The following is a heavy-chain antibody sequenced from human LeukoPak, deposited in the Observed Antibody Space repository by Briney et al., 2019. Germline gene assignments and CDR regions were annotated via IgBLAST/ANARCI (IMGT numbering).Heavy chain of an antibody. J-gene: IGHJ3*02. CDR2: IIPIFGTA. V-gene: IGHV1-69*05. Sequence: SVKVSCKASGGTFTSYAISWVGQAPGQGHEWMGGIIPIFGTANYAQKFQGRVTITTDESTSTAYMELSSLRSEDTAVYYCARGTDRGAFDIWGQGTMVTVSS. CDR1: GGTFTSYA. CDR3: ARGTDRGAFDI.